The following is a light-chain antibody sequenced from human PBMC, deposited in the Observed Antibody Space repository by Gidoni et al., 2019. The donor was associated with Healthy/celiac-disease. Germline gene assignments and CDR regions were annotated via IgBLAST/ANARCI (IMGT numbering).Light chain of an antibody. CDR3: QQSYSTPFT. CDR2: AAS. Sequence: DIQMTQSPSSLSASVGDRVTITCRASKSIISYLNWYQQKPVKAPKLLIYAASSLQSGFPSRFSGSGSGTDFTLTISSLQPEDFATYYCQQSYSTPFTFGPGTKVDIK. J-gene: IGKJ3*01. CDR1: KSIISY. V-gene: IGKV1-39*01.